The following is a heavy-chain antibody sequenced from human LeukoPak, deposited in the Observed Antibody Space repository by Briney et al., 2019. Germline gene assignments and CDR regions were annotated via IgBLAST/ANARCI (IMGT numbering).Heavy chain of an antibody. J-gene: IGHJ5*02. D-gene: IGHD2-2*01. V-gene: IGHV4-34*01. CDR2: INHSGST. CDR1: GGSFSGYY. CDR3: ARAFRYCSSTSCYYVGPAKAYNWFDP. Sequence: SETLSLTCAGYGGSFSGYYWSWIRQPPGKGLEWIGEINHSGSTNYNPSLKSRVTISVDTSQNQFSLKLSSVTAADTAVYYCARAFRYCSSTSCYYVGPAKAYNWFDPWGQGTLVTVSS.